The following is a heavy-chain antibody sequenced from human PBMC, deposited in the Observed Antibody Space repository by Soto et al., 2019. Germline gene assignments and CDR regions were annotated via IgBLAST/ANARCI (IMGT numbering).Heavy chain of an antibody. CDR3: ARDPHIVVVPADDY. CDR1: GYTFTGYY. V-gene: IGHV1-2*02. Sequence: GASVKVSCKASGYTFTGYYMHWVRQAPGQGLEWMGWINPNSGGTNYAQKFQGRVTMTRDTSISTAYMELSRLRSDDTAVYYCARDPHIVVVPADDYWGQGTLVTVSS. CDR2: INPNSGGT. J-gene: IGHJ4*02. D-gene: IGHD2-2*01.